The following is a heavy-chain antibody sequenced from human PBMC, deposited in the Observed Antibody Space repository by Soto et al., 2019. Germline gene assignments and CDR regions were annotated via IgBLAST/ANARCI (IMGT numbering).Heavy chain of an antibody. Sequence: SVKVSCKASGGTFSSYAISWVRQAPGQGLEWMGGIIPIFGTANYAQKFQGRVTITADESTSTAYMELSSLRSEDTAVYYCARDSMWAGGDPPRNWFDPWGQGTLVTVSS. CDR2: IIPIFGTA. CDR3: ARDSMWAGGDPPRNWFDP. J-gene: IGHJ5*02. D-gene: IGHD2-21*01. V-gene: IGHV1-69*13. CDR1: GGTFSSYA.